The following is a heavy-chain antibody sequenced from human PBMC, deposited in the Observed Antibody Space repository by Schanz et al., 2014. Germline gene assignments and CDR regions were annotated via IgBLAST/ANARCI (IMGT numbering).Heavy chain of an antibody. CDR1: GFNFKAYA. V-gene: IGHV3-33*08. CDR2: IWFDGTNK. D-gene: IGHD3-10*01. Sequence: VQLVESGGGLVQPGGSLKLSCAASGFNFKAYAMSWVRQAPGKGLEWLAVIWFDGTNKYNADSVKGRFTISRDTSKNTLYLLLNSLRAEDTAVYYCARDQYYFGSGNPFDIWGQGTMVAVSS. J-gene: IGHJ3*02. CDR3: ARDQYYFGSGNPFDI.